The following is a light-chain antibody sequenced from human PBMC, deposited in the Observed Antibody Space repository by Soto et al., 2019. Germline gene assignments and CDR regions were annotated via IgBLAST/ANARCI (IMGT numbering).Light chain of an antibody. Sequence: DIQMTQSPSSLSASVGDRVTITCRASHGISNYLAWFRQTPGKAPKSLIYAASILESGVPGRFSGSGTWTEYPPNISNLQPEDFSTYYWQQYHSYPFTFGGGTKVEIK. CDR3: QQYHSYPFT. CDR1: HGISNY. J-gene: IGKJ4*01. V-gene: IGKV1-16*01. CDR2: AAS.